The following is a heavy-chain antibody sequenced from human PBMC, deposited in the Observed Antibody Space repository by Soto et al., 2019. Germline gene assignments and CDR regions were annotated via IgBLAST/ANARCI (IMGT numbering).Heavy chain of an antibody. J-gene: IGHJ4*02. V-gene: IGHV3-23*01. CDR1: GFTFSSYP. CDR3: AKKLSGHYPFDF. Sequence: GGSLRLSCAASGFTFSSYPMAWVRQAPGKGLEWVSVISSGGGTTYYTDSVKGRFTISRDNSKSTLYLQMDSLRAEDTALYYCAKKLSGHYPFDFWGQGTLVTVSS. CDR2: ISSGGGTT. D-gene: IGHD3-22*01.